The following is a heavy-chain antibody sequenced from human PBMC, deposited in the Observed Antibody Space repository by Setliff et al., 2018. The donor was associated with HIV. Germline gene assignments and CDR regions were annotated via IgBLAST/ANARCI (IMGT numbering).Heavy chain of an antibody. Sequence: GGSLRLSCTGSEFTFSKYAMNWVRQAPGKGLEWVSGISHNGTDTHYADSLKGRFAVSRDNSNNTLFLQTHNLRADDTAVYYCAKRRVSNIGPGDYWGQGTLVTVSS. CDR2: ISHNGTDT. J-gene: IGHJ4*02. V-gene: IGHV3-23*05. CDR3: AKRRVSNIGPGDY. CDR1: EFTFSKYA. D-gene: IGHD3-16*02.